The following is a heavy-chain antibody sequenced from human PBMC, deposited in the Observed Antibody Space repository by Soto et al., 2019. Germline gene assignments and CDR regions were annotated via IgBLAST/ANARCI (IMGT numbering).Heavy chain of an antibody. D-gene: IGHD2-21*02. V-gene: IGHV1-46*03. CDR1: GNTFSNYY. J-gene: IGHJ4*02. CDR2: INPSGGHT. Sequence: QVQLVQSGAEVKKPGASVKVSCKASGNTFSNYYIHWVRQAPGQGLEWMGTINPSGGHTTYAQKFQGRATKTRDTSTSAVYMDLTTLRSEDTAVYYCARGGHVVVVTAAFDYWGQGTLVTVSS. CDR3: ARGGHVVVVTAAFDY.